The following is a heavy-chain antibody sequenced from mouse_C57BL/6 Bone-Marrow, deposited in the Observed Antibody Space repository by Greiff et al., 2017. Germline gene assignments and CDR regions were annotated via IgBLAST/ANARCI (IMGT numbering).Heavy chain of an antibody. CDR3: ARGEDYAMDY. CDR1: GYTFTDYY. CDR2: INPNNGGT. V-gene: IGHV1-26*01. J-gene: IGHJ4*01. Sequence: VQLQQSGPELVKPGASVKISCKASGYTFTDYYMTWVKQSHGKSLEWIGDINPNNGGTSYNQKFKGKATLTVDKSSSTAYMELRSLTSEDSAVYYCARGEDYAMDYWGQGTSVTGSS.